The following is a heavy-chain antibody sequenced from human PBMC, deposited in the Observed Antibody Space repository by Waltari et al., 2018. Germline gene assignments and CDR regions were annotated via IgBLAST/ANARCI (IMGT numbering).Heavy chain of an antibody. CDR2: IYTSGST. D-gene: IGHD6-19*01. CDR3: ARDGGPDSSGFSY. V-gene: IGHV4-4*07. Sequence: QVQLQESGPGLVKPSETLYLTCTVSGGSISRYYWSWIRQPAGKGLECIGSIYTSGSTNYNPSLKSRVTMSVDTSKNQFSLKLSSVTAADTAVYYCARDGGPDSSGFSYWGQGTLVTVSS. J-gene: IGHJ4*02. CDR1: GGSISRYY.